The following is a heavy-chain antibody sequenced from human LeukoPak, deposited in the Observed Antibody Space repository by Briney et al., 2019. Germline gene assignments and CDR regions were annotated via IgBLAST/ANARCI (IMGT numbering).Heavy chain of an antibody. CDR1: GYTFTSYA. Sequence: ASVKVSCKASGYTFTSYAMQWVRQAPGQRLEWMGWINGGNGNTKYSQKFQGRVTITRDTSASTAHMELSSLRSEDTAVYYCAREVVPYYYDGRGLPGAFDIWSQGTMVTVS. CDR3: AREVVPYYYDGRGLPGAFDI. D-gene: IGHD3-22*01. CDR2: INGGNGNT. J-gene: IGHJ3*02. V-gene: IGHV1-3*01.